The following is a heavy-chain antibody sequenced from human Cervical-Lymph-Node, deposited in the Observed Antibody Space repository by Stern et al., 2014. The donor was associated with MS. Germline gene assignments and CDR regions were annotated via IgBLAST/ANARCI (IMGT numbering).Heavy chain of an antibody. V-gene: IGHV5-51*01. CDR2: IFPGASDT. CDR1: GYTFTDYW. J-gene: IGHJ4*02. Sequence: GQLVQSGAEVRKPGQSLTISCNISGYTFTDYWIAWVRQMPGKGLEWMGAIFPGASDTSYSPSFQGHVTISVDTSINTAYLQWSDLRASDTAMYYCARPHSPGWSYYFDFWGQGTLVAVSS. D-gene: IGHD6-19*01. CDR3: ARPHSPGWSYYFDF.